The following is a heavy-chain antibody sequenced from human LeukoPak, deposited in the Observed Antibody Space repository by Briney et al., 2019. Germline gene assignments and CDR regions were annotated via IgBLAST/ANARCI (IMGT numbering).Heavy chain of an antibody. J-gene: IGHJ4*02. V-gene: IGHV4-38-2*01. CDR2: IYHSGST. CDR1: GYSISSGYY. CDR3: ARDYSYFDY. Sequence: SETLSLTCAVSGYSISSGYYWGWIRQRPGKGLEWIGSIYHSGSTYYNPSLKSRVTISVDTSKNQFSLKLSSVTAADTAVYYCARDYSYFDYWGRGTLVTVSS. D-gene: IGHD4-11*01.